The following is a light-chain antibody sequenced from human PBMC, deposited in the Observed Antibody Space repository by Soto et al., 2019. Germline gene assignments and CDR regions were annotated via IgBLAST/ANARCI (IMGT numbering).Light chain of an antibody. J-gene: IGKJ1*01. Sequence: DIQMTQSPSTLSASVGDRVTITCRASQSISSWLAWYQQKPGKAPKLLIYKASSLQSGFPSRFSGSASGTEFTLTISSLQPDDFATYYCQHYNRYSTFGQGTKVEIK. CDR3: QHYNRYST. CDR2: KAS. CDR1: QSISSW. V-gene: IGKV1-5*03.